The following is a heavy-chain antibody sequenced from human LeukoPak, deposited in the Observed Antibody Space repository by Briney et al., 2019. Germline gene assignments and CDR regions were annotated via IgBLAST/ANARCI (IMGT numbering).Heavy chain of an antibody. CDR2: IWYDGSNK. J-gene: IGHJ4*02. CDR3: AREQIGSFDY. CDR1: GFTFSSYG. V-gene: IGHV3-33*08. D-gene: IGHD3-10*01. Sequence: GGSLRLSCAASGFTFSSYGMHWVRQAPGKGLEWVAVIWYDGSNKYYADSVKGRFTISRDNSKNTPYLQMNSLRAEDTAVYYCAREQIGSFDYWGREPWSPSPQ.